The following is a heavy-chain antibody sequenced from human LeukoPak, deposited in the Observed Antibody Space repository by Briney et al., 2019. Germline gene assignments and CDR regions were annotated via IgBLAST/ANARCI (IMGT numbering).Heavy chain of an antibody. CDR3: ARESLYGDKAFDY. CDR2: INSNTGDT. J-gene: IGHJ4*02. CDR1: GYTFTAYY. V-gene: IGHV1-2*04. D-gene: IGHD4-17*01. Sequence: ASVKVSCKTSGYTFTAYYMHWVRQAPGQGLEWMGWINSNTGDTSYAQKFQGWVTMTRDTSVTTTYMELNRLRSDDTAVYYCARESLYGDKAFDYWGQGTLVTVSS.